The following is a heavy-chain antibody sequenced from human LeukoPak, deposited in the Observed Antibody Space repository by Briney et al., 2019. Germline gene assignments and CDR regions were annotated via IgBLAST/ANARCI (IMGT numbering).Heavy chain of an antibody. CDR3: ARTYSSSWYGFGGNWFDP. D-gene: IGHD6-13*01. CDR2: IIPIFGTA. V-gene: IGHV1-69*13. CDR1: GGTFSSYA. J-gene: IGHJ5*02. Sequence: SVKVSCKASGGTFSSYAISWVRQAPGQGLEWMGGIIPIFGTANYAQKFQGRVTITADESTSTAYMELSSLRSEDTAVYYCARTYSSSWYGFGGNWFDPWGQGTLVTVSS.